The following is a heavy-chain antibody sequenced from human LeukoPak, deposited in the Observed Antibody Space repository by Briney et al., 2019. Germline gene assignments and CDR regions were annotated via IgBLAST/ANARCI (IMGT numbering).Heavy chain of an antibody. CDR1: GYSISSGYY. D-gene: IGHD3-3*01. CDR3: ARPYYDFWSGFDAFDI. V-gene: IGHV4-38-2*01. CDR2: IYHSGST. Sequence: SETLSLTCAVSGYSISSGYYWGWIRQPPGKGLEWIGSIYHSGSTYYNPSLKSRVTISVDTSKNQFSLKLGSVTAADTAVYYCARPYYDFWSGFDAFDIWGQGTMVTVSS. J-gene: IGHJ3*02.